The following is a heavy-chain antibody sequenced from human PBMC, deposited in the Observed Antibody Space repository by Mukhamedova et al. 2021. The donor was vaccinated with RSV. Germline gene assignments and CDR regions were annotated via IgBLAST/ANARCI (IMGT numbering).Heavy chain of an antibody. Sequence: SISSYYWSWIRQPPGKGLEWIGYIYYSGRTISVDTYKNQFSLKLSSVTAADTAVYYCASQWLVRSAWDCWG. CDR3: ASQWLVRSAWDC. CDR1: SISSYY. CDR2: IYYSGR. J-gene: IGHJ4*01. D-gene: IGHD6-19*01. V-gene: IGHV4-59*08.